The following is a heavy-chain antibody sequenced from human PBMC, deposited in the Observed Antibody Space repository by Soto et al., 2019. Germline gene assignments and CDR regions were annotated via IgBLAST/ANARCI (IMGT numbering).Heavy chain of an antibody. D-gene: IGHD5-12*01. Sequence: DSVKVSCKASGYPFTSYYLHCVRQAPGQWLEWVGRINPYSGTTKYAQKFPGRVTMTTATSTRTVSMELSGLRSEDTSVYACARARMARIRTDDFYVWEQGTTLTV. CDR3: ARARMARIRTDDFYV. V-gene: IGHV1-46*01. CDR1: GYPFTSYY. J-gene: IGHJ3*01. CDR2: INPYSGTT.